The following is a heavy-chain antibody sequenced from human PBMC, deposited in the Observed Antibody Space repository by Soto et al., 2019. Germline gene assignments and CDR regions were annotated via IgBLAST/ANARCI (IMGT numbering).Heavy chain of an antibody. CDR3: AKVSVPAAIAYYYYGMDV. Sequence: QVQLVESGGGVVQPGRSLRLSCAASGFTFSSYGMQWVRQAPGKGLEWVALISYDGSNKYYADSVKGRFTISRDNSKNTLYLQMNSLRAEDTAVYYCAKVSVPAAIAYYYYGMDVWGQGTTVTVSS. V-gene: IGHV3-30*18. CDR1: GFTFSSYG. CDR2: ISYDGSNK. J-gene: IGHJ6*02. D-gene: IGHD2-2*01.